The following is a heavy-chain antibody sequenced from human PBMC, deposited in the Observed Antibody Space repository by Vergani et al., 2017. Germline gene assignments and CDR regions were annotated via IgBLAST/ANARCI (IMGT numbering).Heavy chain of an antibody. D-gene: IGHD3-10*01. V-gene: IGHV3-30*02. CDR3: ANEGSANRIRGWLDH. CDR2: TQYDGSDI. J-gene: IGHJ4*02. CDR1: GFSVSNSG. Sequence: QVQLVESGGGVVQPGGSLRLSCVASGFSVSNSGMHWVRQTPGKGLEWVAFTQYDGSDIFYADFVEGRFTISRDNSKNSLYLQMRSLRFDDTAVYYCANEGSANRIRGWLDHWGQGALVTVSS.